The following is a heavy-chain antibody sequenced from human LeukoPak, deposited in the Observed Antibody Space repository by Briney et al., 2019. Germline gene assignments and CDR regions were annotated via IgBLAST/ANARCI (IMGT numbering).Heavy chain of an antibody. CDR2: ITKSWTT. V-gene: IGHV4-59*11. CDR1: GEYNSSHY. Sequence: SDTLSLLCNVSGEYNSSHYWRGTRQSPAKGLEWVGYITKSWTTKLNPSLKSRVTISRDTSKNQISLRLSSVTAADTAVYYCAREKRSTILMNRPTGWFDLGGQGTLVTVS. J-gene: IGHJ5*02. D-gene: IGHD3-9*01. CDR3: AREKRSTILMNRPTGWFDL.